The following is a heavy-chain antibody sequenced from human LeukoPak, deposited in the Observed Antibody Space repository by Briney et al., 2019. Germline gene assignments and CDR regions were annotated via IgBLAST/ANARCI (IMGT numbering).Heavy chain of an antibody. D-gene: IGHD6-13*01. CDR2: ISGSGGST. V-gene: IGHV3-23*01. CDR3: AKDLYSSSWYAIVFDY. CDR1: GFTFSSYG. Sequence: PGGSLRLSCAASGFTFSSYGMSWVRQAPGKGLEWVSAISGSGGSTYYADSVKGRFTISRDNSKNTLYLQMNSLRAEDTAVYYCAKDLYSSSWYAIVFDYWGQGTLVTVSS. J-gene: IGHJ4*02.